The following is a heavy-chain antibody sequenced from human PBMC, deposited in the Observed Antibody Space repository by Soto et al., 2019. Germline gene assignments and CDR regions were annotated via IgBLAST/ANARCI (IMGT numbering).Heavy chain of an antibody. V-gene: IGHV3-23*01. Sequence: GGSLRLSCAASGFTFSSYAMSWVRQAPGKGLEWVSAISGSGGSTYYADSVKGRFTISRYNSKNTQYLQMNSLRAEATAVYYCAKVWAEAAAGREVRFDPWGQGTLVTVSS. J-gene: IGHJ5*02. CDR2: ISGSGGST. CDR3: AKVWAEAAAGREVRFDP. CDR1: GFTFSSYA. D-gene: IGHD6-13*01.